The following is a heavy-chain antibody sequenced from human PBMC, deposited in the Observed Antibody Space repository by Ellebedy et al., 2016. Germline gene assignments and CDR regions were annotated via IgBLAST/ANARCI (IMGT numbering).Heavy chain of an antibody. Sequence: ASVKVSXKASGYTFTNYYMHWVRQAPGQGLEWMGLINPSGGGTSYAQRIQGRVTMTRDTSTSTVYMELRSLRSDDTAVYYCARLLGYYYYMDVWGKGTTVTVSS. CDR2: INPSGGGT. J-gene: IGHJ6*03. CDR3: ARLLGYYYYMDV. V-gene: IGHV1-46*01. D-gene: IGHD2-15*01. CDR1: GYTFTNYY.